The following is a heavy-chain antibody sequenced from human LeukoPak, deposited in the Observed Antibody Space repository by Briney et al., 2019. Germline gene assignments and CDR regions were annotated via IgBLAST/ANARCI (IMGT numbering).Heavy chain of an antibody. J-gene: IGHJ4*02. CDR2: IYYSGGT. CDR1: GGSISSYY. CDR3: ARAKRVVTAIGPFDY. V-gene: IGHV4-59*01. Sequence: NPSETLSLTCTVSGGSISSYYWSWIRQPPGKGLEWIGYIYYSGGTNYNPSLKSRVTISVDTSKNQFSLKLSSVTAADTAVYYCARAKRVVTAIGPFDYWGQGTLVTVSS. D-gene: IGHD2-21*02.